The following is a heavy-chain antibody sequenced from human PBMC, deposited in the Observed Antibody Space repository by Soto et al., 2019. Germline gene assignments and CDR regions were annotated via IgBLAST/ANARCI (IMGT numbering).Heavy chain of an antibody. CDR1: GGTFNRNT. V-gene: IGHV1-69*01. D-gene: IGHD4-17*01. J-gene: IGHJ5*02. CDR2: IIPMFRSA. CDR3: AREGGHNYGLGRGHPFDP. Sequence: QVQLVQSGAEVKKSGSSVKVSCKASGGTFNRNTIRWVRQAPGQGLEWMGGIIPMFRSANYAQKFQGRVTITADESTNTAYMEMSSLRSDDTDVYYCAREGGHNYGLGRGHPFDPWDQGTLVTVTS.